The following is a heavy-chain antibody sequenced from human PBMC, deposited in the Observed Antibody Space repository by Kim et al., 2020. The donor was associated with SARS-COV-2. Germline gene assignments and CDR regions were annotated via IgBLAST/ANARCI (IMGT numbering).Heavy chain of an antibody. J-gene: IGHJ5*02. V-gene: IGHV1-69*01. Sequence: FQGRVTITADESTSTAYMELSSLRSEDTAVYYCARDYYDSSGYSHNWFDPWGQGTLVTVSS. CDR3: ARDYYDSSGYSHNWFDP. D-gene: IGHD3-22*01.